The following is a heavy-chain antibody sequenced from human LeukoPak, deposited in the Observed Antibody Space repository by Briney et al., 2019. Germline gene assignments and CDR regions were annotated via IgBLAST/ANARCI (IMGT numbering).Heavy chain of an antibody. V-gene: IGHV3-23*01. CDR3: AKGIAPAGPNAEN. Sequence: GGSLRLSCAASDFSFITYAMSWVRQAPGKGLEWVSAISGSGGSTYYADSVKGRFTISRDNSKNTLYLQMNSLRAEDTAVYYCAKGIAPAGPNAENWGQGTLVTVSS. D-gene: IGHD6-13*01. J-gene: IGHJ4*02. CDR2: ISGSGGST. CDR1: DFSFITYA.